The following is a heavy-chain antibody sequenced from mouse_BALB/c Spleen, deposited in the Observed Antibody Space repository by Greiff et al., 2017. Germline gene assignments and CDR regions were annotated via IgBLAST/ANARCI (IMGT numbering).Heavy chain of an antibody. J-gene: IGHJ3*01. CDR1: GFTFSSYA. CDR2: ISSGGST. Sequence: EVQVVESGGGLVKPGGSLKLSCAASGFTFSSYAMSWVRQTPEKRLEWVASISSGGSTYYPDSVKGRFTISRDNARNILYLQMSSLRSEDTAMYYCARDGFAYWGQGTLVTVSA. CDR3: ARDGFAY. V-gene: IGHV5-6-5*01.